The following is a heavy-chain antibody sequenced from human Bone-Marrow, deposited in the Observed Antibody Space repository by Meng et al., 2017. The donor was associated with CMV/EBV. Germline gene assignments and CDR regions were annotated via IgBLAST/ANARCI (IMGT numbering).Heavy chain of an antibody. Sequence: GGSISSGGYYWSWIRQHPGKGLEWIGYIYYSGSTYYNPSLKSRVTISVDTSKNQFSLKLSSVTAADTAVYYCARGGHYDILTGYPDYWGQGALVTVSS. D-gene: IGHD3-9*01. CDR2: IYYSGST. CDR1: GGSISSGGYY. CDR3: ARGGHYDILTGYPDY. V-gene: IGHV4-31*02. J-gene: IGHJ4*02.